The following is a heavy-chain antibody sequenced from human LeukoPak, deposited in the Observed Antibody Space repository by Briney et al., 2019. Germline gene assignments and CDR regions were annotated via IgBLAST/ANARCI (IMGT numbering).Heavy chain of an antibody. J-gene: IGHJ4*02. CDR3: ARGGHYGDLIFDH. Sequence: SETLSLTCTVSGGSISSYYWSWIRQPPGKGLEWIGYIYYSGSTNYNPSLKSRVTISVDTSKNQFSLKLSSVTAADTAVYYCARGGHYGDLIFDHWGQGTLVTVSS. CDR1: GGSISSYY. D-gene: IGHD4-17*01. CDR2: IYYSGST. V-gene: IGHV4-59*01.